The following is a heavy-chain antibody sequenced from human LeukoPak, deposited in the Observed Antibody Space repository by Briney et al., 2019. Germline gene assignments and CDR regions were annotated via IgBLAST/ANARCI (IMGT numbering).Heavy chain of an antibody. CDR1: GITLSNYG. D-gene: IGHD4-17*01. V-gene: IGHV3-66*03. CDR3: ARDRAVTQDWVEFDP. Sequence: GGSLRLSCAVSGITLSNYGMSWVRQAPGKGLEWVSLIRDSGEPFYADSVRGRFTVSRDNSKNTMYLQMNRLRVEDTAVYFCARDRAVTQDWVEFDPWGQGTLVTVSS. CDR2: IRDSGEP. J-gene: IGHJ5*02.